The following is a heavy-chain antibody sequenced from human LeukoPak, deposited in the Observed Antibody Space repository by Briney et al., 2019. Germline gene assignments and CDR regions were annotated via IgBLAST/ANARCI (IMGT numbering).Heavy chain of an antibody. J-gene: IGHJ4*02. Sequence: GASVKVSCKASGYTFTSYYMHWVRQAPGQGLEWRGIINPSGGSTSYAQKFQGRLTMTRDTSTSTVYMELSSLRSEDTAVYYCARALEDMRANYWGQGTLVTVSS. V-gene: IGHV1-46*01. D-gene: IGHD1-1*01. CDR2: INPSGGST. CDR3: ARALEDMRANY. CDR1: GYTFTSYY.